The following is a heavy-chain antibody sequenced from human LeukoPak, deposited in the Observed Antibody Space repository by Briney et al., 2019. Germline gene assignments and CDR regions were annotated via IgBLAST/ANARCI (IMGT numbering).Heavy chain of an antibody. CDR2: IYPGDSDT. CDR1: GYIFSDFW. J-gene: IGHJ4*02. Sequence: GESLKISCKGSGYIFSDFWIVWVRQMPGKGLEWMGIIYPGDSDTRYSPSFQGQVTISADKSISTAYLQWSSLKASDTAMYYCARHAKDVVVPAAIFDYWGQGTLVTVSS. CDR3: ARHAKDVVVPAAIFDY. D-gene: IGHD2-2*01. V-gene: IGHV5-51*01.